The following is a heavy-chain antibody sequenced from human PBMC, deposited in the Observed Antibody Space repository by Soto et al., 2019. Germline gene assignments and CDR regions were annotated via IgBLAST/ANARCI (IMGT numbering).Heavy chain of an antibody. Sequence: GSLRLTCEASGFTFINYAMSWVRQSQGKGLEWVSSISDTGGDSSYADSRDGRFTVSRDNSKNTLYLQINSLRAEDTAIYYCVRDLYRSATMPCLDHWGQGALVTVSS. V-gene: IGHV3-23*01. CDR3: VRDLYRSATMPCLDH. J-gene: IGHJ4*02. CDR2: ISDTGGDS. D-gene: IGHD1-1*01. CDR1: GFTFINYA.